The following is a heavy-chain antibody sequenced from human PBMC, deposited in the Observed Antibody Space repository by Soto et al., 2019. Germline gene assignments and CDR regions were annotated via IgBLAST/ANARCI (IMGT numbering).Heavy chain of an antibody. CDR2: IYYSGST. Sequence: PSETLSLTCTVSGGSVSSGSYYWSWIRQPPGKRLGWIAYIYYSGSTNYNPSLKGRVTISVDTSKNQFSLKLSSVTAAATAVYYCARGYSGSYYVLFDYWGQGALVTVSS. V-gene: IGHV4-61*01. D-gene: IGHD1-26*01. CDR1: GGSVSSGSYY. CDR3: ARGYSGSYYVLFDY. J-gene: IGHJ4*02.